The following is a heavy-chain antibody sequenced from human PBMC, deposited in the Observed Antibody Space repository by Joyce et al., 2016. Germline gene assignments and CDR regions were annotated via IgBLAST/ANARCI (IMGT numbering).Heavy chain of an antibody. CDR2: IRSNLYGGTT. V-gene: IGHV3-49*05. CDR3: SRWDVTDDYGDY. Sequence: EVHLVESGGGLVNPGRSLRLSCIVSGFRFGDYAMSWFRQAPGKGLEWVGFIRSNLYGGTTEYAASVKGRFTLSRDDSENIAYLEMNGLKTEDTGVYFCSRWDVTDDYGDYWGQGTLVTVSS. D-gene: IGHD1-26*01. J-gene: IGHJ4*02. CDR1: GFRFGDYA.